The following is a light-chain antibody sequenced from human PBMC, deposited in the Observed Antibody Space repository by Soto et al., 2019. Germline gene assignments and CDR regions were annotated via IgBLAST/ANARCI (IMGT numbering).Light chain of an antibody. CDR3: QQYKTYPWT. V-gene: IGKV1-5*01. Sequence: DIQMTQSPSTLSASVGDRVTITCRASQSISTWLAWYQQKPGKAPKLLISDASSFESGVPSRFSGSGSGTEFTLTISNLQPDDFATYYCQQYKTYPWTFGQGTKVEIK. CDR2: DAS. J-gene: IGKJ1*01. CDR1: QSISTW.